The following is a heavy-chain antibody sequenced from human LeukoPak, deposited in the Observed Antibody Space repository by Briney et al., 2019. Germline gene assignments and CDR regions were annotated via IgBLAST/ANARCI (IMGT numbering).Heavy chain of an antibody. D-gene: IGHD3-22*01. V-gene: IGHV7-4-1*02. CDR2: INTNTRNP. J-gene: IGHJ4*02. Sequence: ASVKVSCKASGYIFTNNAMNWVRQAPGQGLEWMGWINTNTRNPTYAQGFTGRFVFSLDTSVSTAYLQISSLKAEDTAVYYCARGLAGDYYDSSGYYFYYWGQGTLVTVSS. CDR1: GYIFTNNA. CDR3: ARGLAGDYYDSSGYYFYY.